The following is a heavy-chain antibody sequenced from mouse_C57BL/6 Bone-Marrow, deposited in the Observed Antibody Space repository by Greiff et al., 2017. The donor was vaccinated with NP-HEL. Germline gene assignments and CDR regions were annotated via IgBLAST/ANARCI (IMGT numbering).Heavy chain of an antibody. D-gene: IGHD1-1*01. CDR1: GFSLTSYA. CDR2: IWTGGGT. Sequence: VKLMESGPGLVAPSQSLSITCTVSGFSLTSYAISWVRQPPGKGLAWLGVIWTGGGTNYNSALKSSLSISKDNSKSQVFLKINSLHTDDTARYYCARTAYGSSSYAMDDWGQGTSVTVSS. V-gene: IGHV2-9-1*01. J-gene: IGHJ4*01. CDR3: ARTAYGSSSYAMDD.